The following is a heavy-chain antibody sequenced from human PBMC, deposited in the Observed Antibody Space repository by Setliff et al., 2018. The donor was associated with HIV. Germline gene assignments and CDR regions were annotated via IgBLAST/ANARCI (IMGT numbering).Heavy chain of an antibody. J-gene: IGHJ4*02. CDR2: IIQDESAK. V-gene: IGHV3-7*03. Sequence: LRLSCAAPGFTISSHQMSWVRQAPGKGLEWVAKIIQDESAKYYVDSVKGRFTISRDNAKNSLYLQMNSLGGEDTAVYYCVRDWHSSAWGKVGDYWGQGTLVTVSS. CDR1: GFTISSHQ. D-gene: IGHD3-16*01. CDR3: VRDWHSSAWGKVGDY.